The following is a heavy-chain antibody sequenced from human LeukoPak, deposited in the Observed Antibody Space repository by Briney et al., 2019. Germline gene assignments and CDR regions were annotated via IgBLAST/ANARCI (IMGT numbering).Heavy chain of an antibody. J-gene: IGHJ4*02. Sequence: GGSLRLSCADSGFTFSSHWMHWVRQAPGKGLEWVSAISGSGGSTYYADSVKGRFTISRDNSKNTLYLQMNSLRAEDTAVYYCAKDRSGYYDSSGYLDYWGQGTLVTVSS. D-gene: IGHD3-22*01. CDR2: ISGSGGST. CDR1: GFTFSSHW. CDR3: AKDRSGYYDSSGYLDY. V-gene: IGHV3-23*01.